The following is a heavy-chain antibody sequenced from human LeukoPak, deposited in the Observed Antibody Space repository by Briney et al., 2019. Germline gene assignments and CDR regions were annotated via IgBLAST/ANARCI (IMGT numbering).Heavy chain of an antibody. Sequence: GGSLGLSCATSGFIFSTYALSWVRQAPGKGLEWASSISGSGGSTYHADSVKGRFTISRDSSKNTLYLQMNSLRAEDTAIYYCARVIRAAPGKGYFDYWGQGTLVTVSS. CDR2: ISGSGGST. CDR1: GFIFSTYA. CDR3: ARVIRAAPGKGYFDY. D-gene: IGHD6-13*01. V-gene: IGHV3-23*01. J-gene: IGHJ4*02.